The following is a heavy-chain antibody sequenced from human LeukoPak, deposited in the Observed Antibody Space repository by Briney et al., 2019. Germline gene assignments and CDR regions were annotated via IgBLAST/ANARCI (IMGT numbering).Heavy chain of an antibody. CDR2: ISSSGSTI. V-gene: IGHV3-11*01. J-gene: IGHJ4*02. D-gene: IGHD3-9*01. CDR3: ARVYFDWLSADY. Sequence: GGSLRLSCAASGFTFDDYAMHWVRQAPGKGLEWVSYISSSGSTIYYADSVKGRFTISRDNAKNSLYLQMNSLRAEDTAVYYCARVYFDWLSADYWGQGTLVTVSS. CDR1: GFTFDDYA.